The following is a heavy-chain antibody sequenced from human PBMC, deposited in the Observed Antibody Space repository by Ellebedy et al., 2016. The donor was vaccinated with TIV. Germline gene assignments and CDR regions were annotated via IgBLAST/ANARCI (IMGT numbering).Heavy chain of an antibody. CDR1: GGSFSGYY. V-gene: IGHV4-34*01. Sequence: SETLSLSCAVYGGSFSGYYWSWIRQPPGKGLEWIGEINHSGSTNYNPSLKSRVTISVDTSKNQFSLKLSSVTAADTAVYYCARLKYGATDAFDIWGQGTMVTVSS. CDR3: ARLKYGATDAFDI. D-gene: IGHD4/OR15-4a*01. CDR2: INHSGST. J-gene: IGHJ3*02.